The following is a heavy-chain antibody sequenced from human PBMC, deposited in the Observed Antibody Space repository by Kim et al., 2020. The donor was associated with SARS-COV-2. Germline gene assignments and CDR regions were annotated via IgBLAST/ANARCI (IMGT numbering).Heavy chain of an antibody. CDR2: IFGSGAT. Sequence: GGSLRLSCAASGFSVSTNDMSWVRQAPGKGLEWVATIFGSGATYFADSAKSRFTISRDNSKNTLYLQMNSLRAEDTAAYHCARKLLWFGDNGMDVWGQGTTVTVSS. D-gene: IGHD3-10*01. V-gene: IGHV3-53*01. CDR1: GFSVSTND. J-gene: IGHJ6*02. CDR3: ARKLLWFGDNGMDV.